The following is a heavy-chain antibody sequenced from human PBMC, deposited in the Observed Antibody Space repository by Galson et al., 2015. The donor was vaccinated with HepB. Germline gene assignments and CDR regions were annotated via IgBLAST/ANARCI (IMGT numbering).Heavy chain of an antibody. D-gene: IGHD3-10*01. CDR2: ISGSGGST. CDR1: GFTFSSYA. Sequence: SLRLSCAASGFTFSSYAMSWVRQAPGKGLEWVSAISGSGGSTYYADSVKGRFTISRDNSKNTLYLQMNSLRAEDTAVYYCAKANYYYGSGTLDFDYWGQGTLVTVSS. J-gene: IGHJ4*02. V-gene: IGHV3-23*01. CDR3: AKANYYYGSGTLDFDY.